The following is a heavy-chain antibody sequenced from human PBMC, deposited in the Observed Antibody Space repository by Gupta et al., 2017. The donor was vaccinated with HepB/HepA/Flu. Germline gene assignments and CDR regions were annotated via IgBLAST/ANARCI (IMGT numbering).Heavy chain of an antibody. CDR3: VREYGSSWPFDH. V-gene: IGHV3-33*08. J-gene: IGHJ4*02. D-gene: IGHD6-13*01. CDR1: GFTFSSYG. CDR2: IWSDGGNK. Sequence: QVQLVESGGGVVQSGRSLRLSCAASGFTFSSYGMHWVRQAPGKELEWVAVIWSDGGNKYHADSEKGRFTISRDNSKNTLHLQMNSLRVEDTAVYYCVREYGSSWPFDHWGQGTLVTVSS.